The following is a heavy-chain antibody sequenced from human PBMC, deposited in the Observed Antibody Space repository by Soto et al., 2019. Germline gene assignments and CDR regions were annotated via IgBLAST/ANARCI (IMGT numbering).Heavy chain of an antibody. J-gene: IGHJ6*02. CDR1: GFTFSGSA. D-gene: IGHD1-26*01. CDR3: TRLSGDSGMDV. CDR2: IRTKANSYAT. Sequence: GGSLRLSCAASGFTFSGSAIHWVRQASGKGLEWVGRIRTKANSYATAYAASVKGRFTISRDDSKSTAYLQMNSLSTGDTAVWYCTRLSGDSGMDVWGHGTAVTVSS. V-gene: IGHV3-73*01.